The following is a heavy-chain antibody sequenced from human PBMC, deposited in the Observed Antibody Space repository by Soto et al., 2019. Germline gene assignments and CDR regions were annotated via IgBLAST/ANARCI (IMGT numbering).Heavy chain of an antibody. CDR3: ARDMSGCSSSDCYLSGWFDP. Sequence: QLQLRESGSGLVKPSQTLSLTCTVSGAPITSGAYSWSWMRQPPGKGLEWIGFIYQSGSTHYNPSLKSRVTISVDRSKNHFSLQLTSLTAADTAVYYCARDMSGCSSSDCYLSGWFDPWGPGTLVTVSS. V-gene: IGHV4-30-2*01. D-gene: IGHD2-21*02. CDR2: IYQSGST. J-gene: IGHJ5*02. CDR1: GAPITSGAYS.